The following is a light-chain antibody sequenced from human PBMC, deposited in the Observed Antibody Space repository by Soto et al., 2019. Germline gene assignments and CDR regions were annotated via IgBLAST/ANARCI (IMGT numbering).Light chain of an antibody. Sequence: DIQMTQSPSSLSASVGDRVTSTCRASQSISSYLNWYQQKPGKAPKLLIYAASSLQSGVPSRFSGSGSGTDFTLTISSLQPEDFATYYCQQSYSTTPMYTFVQGTKLEIK. CDR2: AAS. J-gene: IGKJ2*01. V-gene: IGKV1-39*01. CDR3: QQSYSTTPMYT. CDR1: QSISSY.